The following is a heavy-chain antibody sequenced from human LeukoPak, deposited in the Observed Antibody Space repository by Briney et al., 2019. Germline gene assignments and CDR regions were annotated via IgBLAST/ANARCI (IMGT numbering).Heavy chain of an antibody. D-gene: IGHD4-17*01. CDR1: GYSISSGYY. CDR3: ARAGGDYDFDY. V-gene: IGHV4-38-2*01. Sequence: SETLSLTCAVSGYSISSGYYWGWTRQPPGKGLEWIGSIYHSGSTYYNPSLKSRVTISVDTSKNQFSLKLSSVTAADTAVYYCARAGGDYDFDYWGQGTLVTVSS. CDR2: IYHSGST. J-gene: IGHJ4*02.